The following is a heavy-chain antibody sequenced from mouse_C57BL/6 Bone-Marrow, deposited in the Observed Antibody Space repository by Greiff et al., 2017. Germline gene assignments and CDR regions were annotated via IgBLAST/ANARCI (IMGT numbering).Heavy chain of an antibody. CDR1: GYTFTDYY. CDR3: ARRGEWSSFAY. D-gene: IGHD1-1*02. Sequence: EVQLQQSGPVLVKPGASVKMSCKASGYTFTDYYMNWVKQSHGKSLEWIGVINPYNGGTSYNQKFKGKATLTVDKSSSTAYMELNSLTSEDSAVYYCARRGEWSSFAYWGQGTLVTVSA. V-gene: IGHV1-19*01. CDR2: INPYNGGT. J-gene: IGHJ3*01.